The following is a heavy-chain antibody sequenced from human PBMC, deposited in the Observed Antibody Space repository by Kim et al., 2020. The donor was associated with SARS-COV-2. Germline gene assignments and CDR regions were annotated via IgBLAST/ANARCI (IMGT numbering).Heavy chain of an antibody. D-gene: IGHD6-13*01. Sequence: APVKGRFNISRDDSKNTLYLQMNSLKTEDTAVYYCTTDPPAYSSSLGGDYWGQGTLVTVSS. CDR3: TTDPPAYSSSLGGDY. J-gene: IGHJ4*02. V-gene: IGHV3-15*01.